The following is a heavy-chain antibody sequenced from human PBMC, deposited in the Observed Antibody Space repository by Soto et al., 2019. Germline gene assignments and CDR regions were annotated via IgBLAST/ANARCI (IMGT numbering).Heavy chain of an antibody. CDR1: GYTFTNYG. Sequence: QIQLVQSGAEVKKAGASVKVSCKASGYTFTNYGIRWVRQALGQGLEWMGWISAYNDNTNYAQTFQGRVTLTTVTSTRTAYMARRSLTSDDSAVYYCAREGYYYGSGSYSPPRYYGMDVWGQGPTVTVFS. V-gene: IGHV1-18*01. CDR2: ISAYNDNT. D-gene: IGHD3-10*01. CDR3: AREGYYYGSGSYSPPRYYGMDV. J-gene: IGHJ6*02.